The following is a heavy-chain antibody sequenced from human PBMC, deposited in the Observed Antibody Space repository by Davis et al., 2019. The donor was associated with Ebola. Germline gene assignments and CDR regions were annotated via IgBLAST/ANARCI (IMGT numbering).Heavy chain of an antibody. D-gene: IGHD1-26*01. V-gene: IGHV3-30*18. J-gene: IGHJ4*02. Sequence: PGGSLRLSCAASGFTFSNYGMHWVRQAPGKGLEWVALISYDGSNKYYADSVKGRFTISRDNSKNTLYLQMNSLRPEDTAVYYCAKDSAREGAFDYWGQGTLVTVSS. CDR3: AKDSAREGAFDY. CDR1: GFTFSNYG. CDR2: ISYDGSNK.